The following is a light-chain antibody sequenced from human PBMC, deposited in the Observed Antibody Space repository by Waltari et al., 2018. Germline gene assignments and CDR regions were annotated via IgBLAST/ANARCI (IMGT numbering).Light chain of an antibody. V-gene: IGLV6-57*04. J-gene: IGLJ2*01. CDR1: SGSIASNY. Sequence: FMLTQPHSVSESPGKTVTISCTRSSGSIASNYVQWYQQRPGSAPTTVIYADNQRPSGVPDRFSGSIDISSNSASLTISGLKTEDEADYYCQSYDDSMVVFGGGTKLTVL. CDR2: ADN. CDR3: QSYDDSMVV.